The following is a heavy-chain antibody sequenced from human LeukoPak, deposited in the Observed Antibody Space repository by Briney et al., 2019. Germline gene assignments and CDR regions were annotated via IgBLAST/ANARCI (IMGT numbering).Heavy chain of an antibody. D-gene: IGHD5-24*01. J-gene: IGHJ4*02. CDR3: ARDLDGYSHVSLPGDY. CDR2: IWYDGSNK. Sequence: PGESLRLSCAASGFTFSSYGMHWVRQAPGKGLEWVAVIWYDGSNKYYADSVKGRFTISGDNSKNTLYLQMNSLRAEDTAVYYCARDLDGYSHVSLPGDYWGQGTLVTVSS. V-gene: IGHV3-33*01. CDR1: GFTFSSYG.